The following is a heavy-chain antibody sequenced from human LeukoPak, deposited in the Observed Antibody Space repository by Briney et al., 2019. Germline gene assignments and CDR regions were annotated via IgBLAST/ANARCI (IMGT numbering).Heavy chain of an antibody. J-gene: IGHJ4*02. CDR3: ARDGGLGYYDFWSGYAPYYFDY. CDR2: IKQDGSEK. CDR1: GFTFSSYW. D-gene: IGHD3-3*01. Sequence: GGSLRLSCAASGFTFSSYWMSWVRQAPGKGLEWVANIKQDGSEKYYVDSVKGRFTISRDNAKNSLYLQMNSLRAEDTAVYYCARDGGLGYYDFWSGYAPYYFDYWGQGTLVTVSS. V-gene: IGHV3-7*01.